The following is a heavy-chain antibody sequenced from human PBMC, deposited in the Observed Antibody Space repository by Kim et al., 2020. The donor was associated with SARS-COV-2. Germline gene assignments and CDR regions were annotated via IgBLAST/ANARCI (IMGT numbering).Heavy chain of an antibody. CDR3: ARTRLMATIRNAFDI. D-gene: IGHD5-12*01. Sequence: ETLSLTCTVSGGSIGNYYYSWLRQPPGKGLEWIGYIDDSGSTNYNPSLNSRVTISADTSKNQFSLKVNSVTAADTAVYYCARTRLMATIRNAFDIWGQGTMVTVSS. J-gene: IGHJ3*02. V-gene: IGHV4-59*13. CDR1: GGSIGNYY. CDR2: IDDSGST.